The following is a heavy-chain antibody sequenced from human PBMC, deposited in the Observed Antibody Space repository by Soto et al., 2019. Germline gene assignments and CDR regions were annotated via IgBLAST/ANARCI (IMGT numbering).Heavy chain of an antibody. CDR2: INPSGGST. CDR1: GYTFTSYY. Sequence: ASVKVSCKASGYTFTSYYMHWVRQAPGQGLEWMGIINPSGGSTSYAQKFQGRVTMTRDTSTSTVYMELISLRSEDTAVYYCARDYYDSSGYTHPAYYFDYWGQGTLVTVSS. V-gene: IGHV1-46*01. J-gene: IGHJ4*02. CDR3: ARDYYDSSGYTHPAYYFDY. D-gene: IGHD3-22*01.